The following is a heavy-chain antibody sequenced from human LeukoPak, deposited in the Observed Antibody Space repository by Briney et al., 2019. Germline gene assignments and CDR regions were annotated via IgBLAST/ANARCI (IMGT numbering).Heavy chain of an antibody. CDR1: GFTFSRYG. Sequence: PGGSLRLSCAASGFTFSRYGMHWVRQAPGKGLEWVAVIWHDGSYEYYADSVKGRFTISRDSSKNTLYLQMNSLRTEDTAVYYCARDVRGSVTSYFYYYMDVWGKGTTVTVSS. CDR2: IWHDGSYE. V-gene: IGHV3-33*01. CDR3: ARDVRGSVTSYFYYYMDV. J-gene: IGHJ6*03. D-gene: IGHD5-18*01.